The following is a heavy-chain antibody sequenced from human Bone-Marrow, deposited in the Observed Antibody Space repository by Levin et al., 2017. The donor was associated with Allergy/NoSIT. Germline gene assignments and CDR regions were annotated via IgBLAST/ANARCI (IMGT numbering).Heavy chain of an antibody. D-gene: IGHD6-19*01. Sequence: HPGGSLRLSCAASGFTISSNYMSWVRQAPGKGLEWVSVIYSGGSTYYADSVKGRFTISRDNSKNTLYLQMNSLRAEDTAVYYCARDRSGWDAFDIWGQGTMVTVSS. CDR2: IYSGGST. CDR1: GFTISSNY. V-gene: IGHV3-53*01. CDR3: ARDRSGWDAFDI. J-gene: IGHJ3*02.